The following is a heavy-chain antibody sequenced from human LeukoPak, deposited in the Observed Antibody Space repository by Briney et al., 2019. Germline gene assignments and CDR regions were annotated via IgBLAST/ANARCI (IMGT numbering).Heavy chain of an antibody. D-gene: IGHD3-22*01. CDR2: VSTDGTIK. V-gene: IGHV3-30*18. J-gene: IGHJ2*01. CDR1: GFIFSSYS. CDR3: VQEFNHQQWFFDI. Sequence: GGSLRLSCAASGFIFSSYSMHWVRQAPGKGLEWVAVVSTDGTIKYYADSMKGRFTVSRDNSKNAVDLQMNSLRVEDTALYFCVQEFNHQQWFFDIWGRGTLVTVSS.